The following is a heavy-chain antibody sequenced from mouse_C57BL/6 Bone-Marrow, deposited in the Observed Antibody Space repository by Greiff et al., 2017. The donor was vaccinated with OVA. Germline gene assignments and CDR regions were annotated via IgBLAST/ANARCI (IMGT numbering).Heavy chain of an antibody. J-gene: IGHJ2*01. CDR3: ARDTENYGYD. Sequence: EVQLVESGGGLVKPGGSLKLSCAASGFTFSSYAMSWVRQTPEKRLEWVATISDGGSYTYYPDNVKGRFTISRDNAKNNLYLQMSHLKSEDTAMYYCARDTENYGYDWGQGTTLTVSS. CDR1: GFTFSSYA. CDR2: ISDGGSYT. V-gene: IGHV5-4*01. D-gene: IGHD2-2*01.